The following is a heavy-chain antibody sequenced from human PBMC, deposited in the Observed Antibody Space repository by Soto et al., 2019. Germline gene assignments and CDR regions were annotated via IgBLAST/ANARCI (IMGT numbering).Heavy chain of an antibody. CDR3: ARDPNQSSSYYYPSFDI. J-gene: IGHJ3*02. D-gene: IGHD3-22*01. CDR1: GFTFSDSY. CDR2: ISSRGNTI. V-gene: IGHV3-11*01. Sequence: KSGGSLRLSCAASGFTFSDSYMSWIRQAPGKGLEWVSYISSRGNTIYYADSVKGRFTISRDNADKSLYLQMNSLRAEDTAVYYCARDPNQSSSYYYPSFDIWGQGTMVTVSS.